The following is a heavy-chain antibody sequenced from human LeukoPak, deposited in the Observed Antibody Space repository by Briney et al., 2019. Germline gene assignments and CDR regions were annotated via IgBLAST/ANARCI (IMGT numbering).Heavy chain of an antibody. Sequence: GGFLRLSCAASGSTFSSYGMHWVRQAPGKGLEWVAFIRYDGSNKYYADSVKGRFTISRDNSKNTLYLQMNSLRAEDTAVYYCAKDLSGSYSRGFDYWGQGTLVTVSP. D-gene: IGHD1-26*01. CDR3: AKDLSGSYSRGFDY. V-gene: IGHV3-30*02. J-gene: IGHJ4*02. CDR2: IRYDGSNK. CDR1: GSTFSSYG.